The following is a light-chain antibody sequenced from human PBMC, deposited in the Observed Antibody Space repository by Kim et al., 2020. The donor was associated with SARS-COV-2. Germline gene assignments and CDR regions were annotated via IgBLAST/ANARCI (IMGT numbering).Light chain of an antibody. CDR1: KLGDKY. Sequence: SYELTQPPSASVSPGQTASITCSGDKLGDKYACWYQQKPGQSPVLVIYQDSKRSSGIPERFSGSNSGYTATLTISGTQAMDEADYYCQAWDSSPVV. V-gene: IGLV3-1*01. CDR2: QDS. J-gene: IGLJ2*01. CDR3: QAWDSSPVV.